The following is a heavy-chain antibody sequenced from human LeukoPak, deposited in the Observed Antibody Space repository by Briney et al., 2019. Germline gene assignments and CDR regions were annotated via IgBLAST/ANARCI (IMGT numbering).Heavy chain of an antibody. Sequence: GGSPRLSCTASGFTFSDYGVNWFRQAPGKGLEWVAFIRSKPYGGTTEYAASVKGRFSISRDDSTSTVYLQMNSLKTEDTALYYCSRTRISGIDGFDIWGQGTMVTVSS. CDR3: SRTRISGIDGFDI. CDR1: GFTFSDYG. CDR2: IRSKPYGGTT. D-gene: IGHD2-15*01. J-gene: IGHJ3*02. V-gene: IGHV3-49*03.